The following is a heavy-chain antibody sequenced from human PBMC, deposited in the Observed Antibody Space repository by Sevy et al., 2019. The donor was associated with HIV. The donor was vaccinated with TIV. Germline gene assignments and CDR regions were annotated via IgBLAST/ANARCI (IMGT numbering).Heavy chain of an antibody. Sequence: GGSLRLSCAGSGFTFGDYALTWFRQAPGKGLEWVGFISSKGYARYTTNAATLKGRFTISRDDSKNTTYLDMNSPKIQDTDIDYYARATVFLGYFARVWCFVAFDSWGQGTMVTVSS. CDR2: ISSKGYARYT. D-gene: IGHD2-21*01. V-gene: IGHV3-49*03. J-gene: IGHJ3*01. CDR1: GFTFGDYA. CDR3: ARATVFLGYFARVWCFVAFDS.